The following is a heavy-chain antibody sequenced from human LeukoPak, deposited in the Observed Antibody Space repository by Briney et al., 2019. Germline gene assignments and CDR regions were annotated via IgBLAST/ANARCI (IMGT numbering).Heavy chain of an antibody. V-gene: IGHV3-30*02. Sequence: GGSLRLSCAASGFTFSSYGMHWVRQAPGKGLEWVAFIRYDGSNKYYADSVKGRFTISRDNSNNTLYLQMNSLRTEDTAVYYCARDRTYYDILTGWDVWGKGTTVTISS. CDR2: IRYDGSNK. CDR1: GFTFSSYG. D-gene: IGHD3-9*01. CDR3: ARDRTYYDILTGWDV. J-gene: IGHJ6*04.